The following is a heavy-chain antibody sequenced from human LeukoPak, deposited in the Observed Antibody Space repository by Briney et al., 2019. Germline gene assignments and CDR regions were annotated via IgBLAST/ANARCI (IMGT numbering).Heavy chain of an antibody. J-gene: IGHJ4*02. CDR3: ARAADNSYPPDY. Sequence: PGGSLRLSCAASGFTFDDYAMHWVRQAPGKGLEWVSGISWNSGSIGYADSVKGRFTISRDNAENPLYLQMNSLRLEDTALYYCARAADNSYPPDYWGQGTLVTVSS. CDR1: GFTFDDYA. V-gene: IGHV3-9*01. CDR2: ISWNSGSI. D-gene: IGHD2-21*01.